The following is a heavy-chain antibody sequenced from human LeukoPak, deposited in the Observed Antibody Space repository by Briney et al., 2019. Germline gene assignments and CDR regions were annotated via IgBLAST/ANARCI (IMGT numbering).Heavy chain of an antibody. D-gene: IGHD5-18*01. Sequence: SETLSLTCAVYGGSFSGYYWSWIRQPPGKGLEWIGEINHSGSTNYNPSLKSRVTISVDTSKNQFSLKLGSVTAADTAVYYCARGGYSYGYKGNIDYWGQGTLVTVSS. CDR1: GGSFSGYY. J-gene: IGHJ4*02. CDR2: INHSGST. V-gene: IGHV4-34*01. CDR3: ARGGYSYGYKGNIDY.